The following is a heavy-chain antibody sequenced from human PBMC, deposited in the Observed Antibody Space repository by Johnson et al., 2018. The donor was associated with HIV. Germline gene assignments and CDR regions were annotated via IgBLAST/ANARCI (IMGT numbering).Heavy chain of an antibody. J-gene: IGHJ3*02. V-gene: IGHV3-30-3*01. D-gene: IGHD3-10*01. CDR3: AKDDSPSGAFDI. CDR2: ISFDGYNK. Sequence: VQLVESGGGVVQPGRSLRLSCAASGFTFSSYSVHWVRQAPGKGLEWVAVISFDGYNKYYADSVKGRFTISRDSSEKTLYVQMNSLRVEDTAVYYCAKDDSPSGAFDIWGQGTMVIVSS. CDR1: GFTFSSYS.